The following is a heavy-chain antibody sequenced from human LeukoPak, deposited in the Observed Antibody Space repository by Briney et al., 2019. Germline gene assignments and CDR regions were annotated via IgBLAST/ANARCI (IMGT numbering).Heavy chain of an antibody. Sequence: SETLSPTCAVYGGSFSGYYWSWIRQPPGKGLEWIGEINHSGSTNYNPSLKSRVTISVDTSKNQFSLKLSSVTAADTAVYYCARGLLYSSNQFDYWGQGTLVTVSS. D-gene: IGHD6-13*01. CDR2: INHSGST. CDR1: GGSFSGYY. J-gene: IGHJ4*02. CDR3: ARGLLYSSNQFDY. V-gene: IGHV4-34*01.